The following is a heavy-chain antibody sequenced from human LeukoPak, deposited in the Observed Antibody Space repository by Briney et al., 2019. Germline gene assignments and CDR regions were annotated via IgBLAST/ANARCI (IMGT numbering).Heavy chain of an antibody. D-gene: IGHD3-22*01. CDR1: GYSISSGYY. CDR3: ARVVPGYYDSSGYYPEYFQH. Sequence: PSETLSLTCSVSGYSISSGYYWGWIRQPPGKGLEWIGSIYHSGSTYYNPSLKSRVTISVDTSKNQFSLKLSSVTAADTAVYYCARVVPGYYDSSGYYPEYFQHWGQGTLVTVSS. V-gene: IGHV4-38-2*02. CDR2: IYHSGST. J-gene: IGHJ1*01.